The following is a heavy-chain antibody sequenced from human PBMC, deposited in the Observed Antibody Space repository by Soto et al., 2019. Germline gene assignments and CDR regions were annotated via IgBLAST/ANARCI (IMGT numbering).Heavy chain of an antibody. Sequence: QVQLVQSGAEVKKPGSSVKVSCKASGGTFSSYAISWVRQDPGQGLEWMGGIIPIFGTANYAQKFQGRVTITEDESTSTAYRKLSSLRSEDTAVYYCARTDYGDRTGGYWGQGTLVTVSS. CDR3: ARTDYGDRTGGY. V-gene: IGHV1-69*12. CDR2: IIPIFGTA. D-gene: IGHD4-17*01. J-gene: IGHJ4*02. CDR1: GGTFSSYA.